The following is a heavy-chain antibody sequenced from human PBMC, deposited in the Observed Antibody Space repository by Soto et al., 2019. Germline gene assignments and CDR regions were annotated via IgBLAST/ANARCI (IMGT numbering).Heavy chain of an antibody. D-gene: IGHD5-18*01. CDR3: ASNSYGYTVYDY. CDR1: GGSISSGDYY. CDR2: IYYSGST. Sequence: QVQLQESGPGLVKPSQTLSLTCTVSGGSISSGDYYWSWIRQPPGKGLEWIGYIYYSGSTYYNPSLKSRVTISEYTSNNQFSLKLSSVTAADTAVYYCASNSYGYTVYDYWGQGTLVTVSS. J-gene: IGHJ4*02. V-gene: IGHV4-30-4*01.